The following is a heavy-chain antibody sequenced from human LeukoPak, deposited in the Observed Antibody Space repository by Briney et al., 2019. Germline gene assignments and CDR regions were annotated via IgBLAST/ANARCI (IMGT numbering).Heavy chain of an antibody. V-gene: IGHV3-48*01. J-gene: IGHJ6*02. CDR3: ARDLISGATKSYYGMDV. Sequence: GGSLRLSCAASGFTFSSYSMNWVRQAPGKGLEWVSYISSSSSTIYYADSVKGRFTISRDNAKNSLYLQMNSLRAEDTAIYFCARDLISGATKSYYGMDVWGRGTTVTVSS. D-gene: IGHD1-26*01. CDR1: GFTFSSYS. CDR2: ISSSSSTI.